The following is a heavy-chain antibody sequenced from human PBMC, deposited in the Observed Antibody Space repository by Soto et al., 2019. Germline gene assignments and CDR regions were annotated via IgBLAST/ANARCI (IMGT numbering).Heavy chain of an antibody. Sequence: QVQLVESGGGVVQPGRSLRLSCAASGFTFSSYGMHWVRQAPGKGLEWVAVIWYDGSNKYYADSVKGRFTISRDNSKNTLYLQMNSLRAEDTAVYYCARDLKTTVTSDAFDIWGQGTTVTVSS. CDR1: GFTFSSYG. V-gene: IGHV3-33*01. CDR2: IWYDGSNK. CDR3: ARDLKTTVTSDAFDI. J-gene: IGHJ3*02. D-gene: IGHD4-17*01.